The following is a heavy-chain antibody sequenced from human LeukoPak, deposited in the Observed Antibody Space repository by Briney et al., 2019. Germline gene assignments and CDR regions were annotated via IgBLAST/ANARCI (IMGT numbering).Heavy chain of an antibody. V-gene: IGHV4-61*02. CDR1: GGSISSGSYY. Sequence: SQTLSLTCTGSGGSISSGSYYWSWIRQPAGKGLEWIGRIYVGGSTKYNPSLKSRVTISIDTSKNQFSLKLSSVTAADTAVYYCTNLREEYFDIWGRGTLVAVSS. J-gene: IGHJ2*01. CDR3: TNLREEYFDI. D-gene: IGHD1-26*01. CDR2: IYVGGST.